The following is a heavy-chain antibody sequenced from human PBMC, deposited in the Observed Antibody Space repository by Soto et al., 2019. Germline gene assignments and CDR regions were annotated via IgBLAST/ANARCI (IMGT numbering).Heavy chain of an antibody. D-gene: IGHD5-12*01. CDR1: GITYNTYA. V-gene: IGHV1-3*01. CDR2: INAGNGDT. Sequence: QVQLVQSGAEIKKPGASVKLSCKASGITYNTYAIHWVRQAPGQGLEWMGWINAGNGDTRYSQNFQGRVTLTRDTSACTVYMDLGSLKSEDTGVYYCARAISGYVTWGQGTLVTVSS. J-gene: IGHJ4*02. CDR3: ARAISGYVT.